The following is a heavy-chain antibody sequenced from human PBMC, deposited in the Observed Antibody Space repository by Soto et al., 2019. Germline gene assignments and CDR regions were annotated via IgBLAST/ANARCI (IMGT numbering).Heavy chain of an antibody. CDR2: IIPIFGTA. D-gene: IGHD6-19*01. CDR3: ARKRAVAGNALAFDI. CDR1: GGTFSSYA. J-gene: IGHJ3*02. Sequence: SVKVSCKASGGTFSSYAISWVRQAPGQGLEWMGGIIPIFGTANYAQKFQGRVTITADESTSTAYMELSSLRSEDTAVYYCARKRAVAGNALAFDIWGQGTMVTVSS. V-gene: IGHV1-69*13.